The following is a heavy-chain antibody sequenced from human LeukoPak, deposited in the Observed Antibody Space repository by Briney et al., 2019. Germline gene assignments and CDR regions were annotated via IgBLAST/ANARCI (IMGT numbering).Heavy chain of an antibody. CDR2: IYPNRGRT. CDR3: ARVPSWELLHFDF. Sequence: ASVKVSCKASGYTFSAYYVHWVRQAPGQGLEWMGWIYPNRGRTEYAQKFQGSLTMTRDTSINTAYMELNTLRSDDTAVYYCARVPSWELLHFDFWGQGTLVTVSS. V-gene: IGHV1-2*02. J-gene: IGHJ4*02. CDR1: GYTFSAYY. D-gene: IGHD1-26*01.